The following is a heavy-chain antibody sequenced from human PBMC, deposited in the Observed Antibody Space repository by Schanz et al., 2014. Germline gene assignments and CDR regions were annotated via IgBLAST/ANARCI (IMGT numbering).Heavy chain of an antibody. D-gene: IGHD3-10*01. CDR2: IGYDGSEK. J-gene: IGHJ4*02. CDR1: GLNFDYYG. V-gene: IGHV3-33*01. CDR3: ARGPIPIQGVPMDF. Sequence: VQLVESGGGVVRPGGSLRLSCAASGLNFDYYGMNWVRQAPGKGLEWVANIGYDGSEKYYVDSVKGRFTISRDNSKDTLYLQMSGLTPEDTAVYYCARGPIPIQGVPMDFWGQGTLVTVSS.